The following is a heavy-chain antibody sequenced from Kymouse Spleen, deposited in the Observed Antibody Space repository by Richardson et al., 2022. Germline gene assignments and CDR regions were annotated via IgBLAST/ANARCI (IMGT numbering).Heavy chain of an antibody. CDR2: TYYRSKWYN. V-gene: IGHV6-1*01. CDR1: GDSVSSNSAA. CDR3: ARVGGIAVAGTEPVP*L. J-gene: IGHJ4*02. Sequence: QVQLQQSGPGLVKPSQTLSLTCAISGDSVSSNSAAWNWIRQSPSRGLEWLGRTYYRSKWYNDYAVSVKSRITINPDTSKNQFSLQLNSVTPEDTAVYYCARVGGIAVAGTEPVP*LLGPGNPGHRLL. D-gene: IGHD6-19*01.